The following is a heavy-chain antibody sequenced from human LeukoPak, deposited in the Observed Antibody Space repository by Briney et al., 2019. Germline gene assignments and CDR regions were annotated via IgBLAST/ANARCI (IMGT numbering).Heavy chain of an antibody. J-gene: IGHJ3*02. V-gene: IGHV3-13*04. CDR2: IGTAGDT. CDR3: ARAYRGYYGSGSYYNDAFDI. CDR1: GFAFSSYD. Sequence: HAGGSLRLSCAASGFAFSSYDMHWVRQATGKGLEWVSAIGTAGDTYYPGSVKGRFTISRENAKNSLYLQMNSLRAGDTAVYYCARAYRGYYGSGSYYNDAFDIWGQGTMVTVSS. D-gene: IGHD3-10*01.